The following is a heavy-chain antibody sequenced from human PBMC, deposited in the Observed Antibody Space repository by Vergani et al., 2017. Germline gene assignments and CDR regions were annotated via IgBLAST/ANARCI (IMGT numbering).Heavy chain of an antibody. J-gene: IGHJ4*02. CDR3: AKHFRGWGIDY. Sequence: QVQLVESGGGVVQRGGSLRLPCATSGFTLSNYDMQWIRQGPGKGLEFVAFIQFDGSNQYCADSVKGRFTLSRDFSKNTLYLQMNSLRTDDTATYYCAKHFRGWGIDYWGQGTQVIVSS. CDR2: IQFDGSNQ. CDR1: GFTLSNYD. D-gene: IGHD3-16*01. V-gene: IGHV3-30*02.